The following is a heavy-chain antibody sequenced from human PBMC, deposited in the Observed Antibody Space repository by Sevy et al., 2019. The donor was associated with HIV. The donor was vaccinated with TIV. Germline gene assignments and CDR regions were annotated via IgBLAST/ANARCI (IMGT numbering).Heavy chain of an antibody. CDR1: GYSFTSYW. CDR3: ARLRSDVDCGGDCYSWGWFDP. D-gene: IGHD2-21*02. J-gene: IGHJ5*02. V-gene: IGHV5-51*01. CDR2: IYPGDSDT. Sequence: GESLKISCKGSGYSFTSYWIGWVRQMPGKGLEWMGIIYPGDSDTRYSPSFQGQVTISADKSISTAYLQGSSLKASDTAMYYCARLRSDVDCGGDCYSWGWFDPWGQGTLVTVSS.